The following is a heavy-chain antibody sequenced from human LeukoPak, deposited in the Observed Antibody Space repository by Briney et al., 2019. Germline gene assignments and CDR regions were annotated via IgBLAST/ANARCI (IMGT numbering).Heavy chain of an antibody. Sequence: PSETLSLTCTVSGYSISSGYYWGWIRQPPGKGLEWIGSIYYSGSTYYNPSLKSRVTISVDTSKNQFSLKLSSVTAADTAVYYCARGPPDCSSASCYAFDAFDIWGQGTMVTVSS. D-gene: IGHD2-2*01. CDR3: ARGPPDCSSASCYAFDAFDI. CDR2: IYYSGST. V-gene: IGHV4-38-2*02. J-gene: IGHJ3*02. CDR1: GYSISSGYY.